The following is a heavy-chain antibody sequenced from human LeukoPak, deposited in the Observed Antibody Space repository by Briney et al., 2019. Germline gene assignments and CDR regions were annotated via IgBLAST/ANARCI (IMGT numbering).Heavy chain of an antibody. J-gene: IGHJ4*02. CDR2: ITSDGSST. V-gene: IGHV3-74*01. CDR3: ARDEAVGAPFDY. CDR1: GFSISTND. D-gene: IGHD1-26*01. Sequence: GGSLRLSCTASGFSISTNDMNWVRQAPGKGLEWVSRITSDGSSTSYADSVKGRFTISRDNAKNTLYLQMNSLRAEDTAVYYCARDEAVGAPFDYWGQGTLVTVSS.